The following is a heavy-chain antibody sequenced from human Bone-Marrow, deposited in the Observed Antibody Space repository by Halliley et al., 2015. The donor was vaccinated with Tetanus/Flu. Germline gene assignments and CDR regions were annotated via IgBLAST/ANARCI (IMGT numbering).Heavy chain of an antibody. J-gene: IGHJ4*02. Sequence: EWVSIVYSGDSTNHAASVRGRFTISRDNSRNTLYLQMNSLRADDTAVYYCAGVLGGYSFGPDDFWGQGTLVTVSS. V-gene: IGHV3-66*01. CDR2: VYSGDST. D-gene: IGHD5-18*01. CDR3: AGVLGGYSFGPDDF.